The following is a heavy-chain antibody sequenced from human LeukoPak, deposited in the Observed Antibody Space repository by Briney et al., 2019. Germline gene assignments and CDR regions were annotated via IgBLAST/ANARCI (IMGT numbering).Heavy chain of an antibody. CDR1: RITVSQSD. CDR2: IHTDGAT. V-gene: IGHV3-66*02. J-gene: IGHJ5*02. D-gene: IGHD3-10*01. Sequence: GGPLRLSCAISRITVSQSDMSWVRQAPGRGLEWVSLIHTDGATHYADSVKGRFTISRDTSKNTVYLEMRNLRPEDTAVYFCARDRAGSKPWVEFHPWGQGTLVTVSS. CDR3: ARDRAGSKPWVEFHP.